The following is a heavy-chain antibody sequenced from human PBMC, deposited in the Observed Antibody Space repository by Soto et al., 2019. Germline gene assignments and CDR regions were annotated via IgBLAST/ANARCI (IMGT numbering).Heavy chain of an antibody. Sequence: SETLSLTCTVSGGSINSGGYYWSWIRQHPGKGLEWIGYINYSGSTNYNPSLKSRVIISRDTSKNHLSLNLSSVTAADTAIYYCARDPPDFLSAFDYWGRGTLVTVSS. CDR3: ARDPPDFLSAFDY. D-gene: IGHD6-19*01. J-gene: IGHJ4*02. CDR2: INYSGST. CDR1: GGSINSGGYY. V-gene: IGHV4-31*03.